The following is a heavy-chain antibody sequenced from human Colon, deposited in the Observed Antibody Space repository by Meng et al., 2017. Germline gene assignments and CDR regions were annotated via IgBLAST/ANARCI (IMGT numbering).Heavy chain of an antibody. V-gene: IGHV4-31*02. Sequence: VPGTGPGLVKPSQALSLICSVSGGSNISGGYYWSWIRQHPQKGLEWIGYISNSGSAYYNPSLKSRVSISVDTSKNQFSLKMDTVTAADTALYYCARAGLHSYYFDFWGQGTLVTVSS. CDR2: ISNSGSA. J-gene: IGHJ4*02. CDR3: ARAGLHSYYFDF. CDR1: GGSNISGGYY. D-gene: IGHD2-21*01.